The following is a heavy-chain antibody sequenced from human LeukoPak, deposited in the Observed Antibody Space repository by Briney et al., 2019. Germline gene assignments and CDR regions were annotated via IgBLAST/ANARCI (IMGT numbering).Heavy chain of an antibody. D-gene: IGHD3-22*01. J-gene: IGHJ4*02. Sequence: GGSLRLSCAASGFTFRYSWMSWVRQAPGKGLGWLANTKQDGSEKHYVASVKGRFTISRDNAKNSLYLQMNSLRAEDTAVYYCATDDYENSGQHYWGQGTLVTVSS. CDR1: GFTFRYSW. CDR2: TKQDGSEK. V-gene: IGHV3-7*04. CDR3: ATDDYENSGQHY.